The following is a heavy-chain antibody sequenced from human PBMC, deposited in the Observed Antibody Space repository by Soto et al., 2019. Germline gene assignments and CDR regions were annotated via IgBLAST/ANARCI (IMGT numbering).Heavy chain of an antibody. CDR1: GYTFTGYY. Sequence: GASVKVSCKGSGYTFTGYYMHWVRQAPGQGLEWMGWINPNSGGTNYAQKFQGWVTMTRDTSISTAYMELSRLRSDDTAVYYCTYSSSSGDWFDPWGQGTLVTVSS. CDR2: INPNSGGT. V-gene: IGHV1-2*04. CDR3: TYSSSSGDWFDP. J-gene: IGHJ5*02. D-gene: IGHD6-6*01.